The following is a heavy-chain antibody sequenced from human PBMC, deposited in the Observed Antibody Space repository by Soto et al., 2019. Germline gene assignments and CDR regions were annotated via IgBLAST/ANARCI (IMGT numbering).Heavy chain of an antibody. V-gene: IGHV3-21*01. CDR1: VFTFSSYS. J-gene: IGHJ4*02. CDR2: ISSSSSYI. CDR3: ASGPHYYGSGSYYNAVPFDY. Sequence: GSLRLSCAASVFTFSSYSMNWVRQAPGKGLEWFSSISSSSSYIYYADSVKGRFTISRDSAKNSRYLQMNSLRAEDTAVSYCASGPHYYGSGSYYNAVPFDYWGQGTLVTVS. D-gene: IGHD3-10*01.